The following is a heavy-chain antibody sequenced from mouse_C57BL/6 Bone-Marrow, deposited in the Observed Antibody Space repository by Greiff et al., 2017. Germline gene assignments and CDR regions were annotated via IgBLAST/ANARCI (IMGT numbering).Heavy chain of an antibody. CDR2: ISNGGGST. CDR3: GSVYSDYGAMDY. CDR1: GFTFSDYY. J-gene: IGHJ4*01. Sequence: EVNVVESGGGLVQPGGSLKLSCAASGFTFSDYYMYWVRQTPEKRLEWVAYISNGGGSTYYPDTVKGRFTISTDNAKNTLYLQMSRLKSEDTAMYYGGSVYSDYGAMDYWGQGTSVTVSA. D-gene: IGHD2-13*01. V-gene: IGHV5-12*01.